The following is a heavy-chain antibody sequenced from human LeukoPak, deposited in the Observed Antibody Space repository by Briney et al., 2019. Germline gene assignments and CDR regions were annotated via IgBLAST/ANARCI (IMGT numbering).Heavy chain of an antibody. Sequence: GGSLRLSCAASGFTFSSYDMHWVRQAPGKGLEWVAVMWSDGSNKYHPDSVKGRFTISRDNSKNTLYLQMNSLRAEDTAVYYCARNSALDYWGQGTLVTVSS. CDR1: GFTFSSYD. J-gene: IGHJ4*02. V-gene: IGHV3-33*01. CDR2: MWSDGSNK. D-gene: IGHD2/OR15-2a*01. CDR3: ARNSALDY.